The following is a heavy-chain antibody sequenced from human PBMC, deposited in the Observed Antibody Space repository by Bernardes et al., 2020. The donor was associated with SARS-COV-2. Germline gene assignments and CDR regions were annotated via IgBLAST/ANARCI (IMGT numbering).Heavy chain of an antibody. V-gene: IGHV3-23*01. D-gene: IGHD5-12*01. CDR1: GFTFSNNG. J-gene: IGHJ4*02. CDR3: AKCVYTSGYYGFDY. Sequence: GGSLRLSCATSGFTFSNNGMGWVRQAPGKGLEWVSSISASGGTTYYADSVKGRFTPSRDNSNNTLYLQLSSLRAEDTAIYFCAKCVYTSGYYGFDYWGQGSLVTVSS. CDR2: ISASGGTT.